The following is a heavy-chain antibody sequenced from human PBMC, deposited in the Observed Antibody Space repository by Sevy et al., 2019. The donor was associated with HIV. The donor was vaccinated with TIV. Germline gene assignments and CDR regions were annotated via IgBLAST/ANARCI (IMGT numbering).Heavy chain of an antibody. D-gene: IGHD7-27*01. CDR2: INTSGST. Sequence: SETLSLSCTVSGDSFSSYFWAWIRQPAGKGLEWIGRINTSGSTNYNPSLKSRVTMSVDTSKSQFSLKVTSLTAADTAIYFCARSNWVTATNGFSKSYYFDYWDQGSLVTVSS. V-gene: IGHV4-4*07. J-gene: IGHJ4*02. CDR1: GDSFSSYF. CDR3: ARSNWVTATNGFSKSYYFDY.